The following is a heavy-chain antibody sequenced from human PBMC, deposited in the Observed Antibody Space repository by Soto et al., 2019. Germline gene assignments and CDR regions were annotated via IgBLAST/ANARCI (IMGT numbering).Heavy chain of an antibody. CDR2: IYYSGST. CDR3: ARLYGDGLNYYCGMDV. V-gene: IGHV4-31*03. CDR1: GGSISSGGYY. J-gene: IGHJ6*02. Sequence: QVQLQESGPGLVKPSQTLSLTCTVSGGSISSGGYYWSWIRQHPAKGLEWIGYIYYSGSTYYNPSLKSRLTISVDTSKNQFSLKLSSVTAADTAVYYCARLYGDGLNYYCGMDVWGQGTTVTVSS. D-gene: IGHD4-17*01.